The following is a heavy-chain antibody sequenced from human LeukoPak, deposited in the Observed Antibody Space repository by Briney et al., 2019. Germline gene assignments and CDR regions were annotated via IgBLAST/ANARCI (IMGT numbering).Heavy chain of an antibody. D-gene: IGHD2-8*02. CDR2: ISSSSSYI. J-gene: IGHJ4*02. CDR3: ARDSPYGTAGY. V-gene: IGHV3-21*01. Sequence: GGSLRLSCAASGFTFSNYNMNWVRQAPGKGLEWFSSISSSSSYIYYAASVQGRFTISRDNTKNSLYPQMDRLKAEDTAVYYCARDSPYGTAGYWGQGTLVAVSS. CDR1: GFTFSNYN.